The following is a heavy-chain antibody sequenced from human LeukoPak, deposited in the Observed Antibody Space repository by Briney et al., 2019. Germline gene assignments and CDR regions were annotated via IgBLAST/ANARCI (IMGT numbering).Heavy chain of an antibody. J-gene: IGHJ4*02. V-gene: IGHV1-69*06. CDR2: IIPIFGTA. CDR3: ASSLTTLLVFDY. CDR1: GGTFSSYA. Sequence: SVKVSCKASGGTFSSYAISWVRQAPGQGLEWMGGIIPIFGTANYAQKFQGRVTITADKSTSTAYMELSSLRSEDTAVYYCASSLTTLLVFDYWGQGTLVTVSS. D-gene: IGHD3-10*01.